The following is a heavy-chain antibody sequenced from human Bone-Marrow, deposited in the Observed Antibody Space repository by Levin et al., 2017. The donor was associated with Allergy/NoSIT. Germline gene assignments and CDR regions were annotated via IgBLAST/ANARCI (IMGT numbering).Heavy chain of an antibody. CDR1: GFTFSSYS. V-gene: IGHV3-48*02. CDR2: ISSSSSTI. Sequence: SCAASGFTFSSYSMNWVRQAPGKGLEWVSYISSSSSTIYYADSVKGRFTISRDNAKNSLYLQMNSLRDEDTAVYYCASEVEYSSSWPIPPRGFDPWGQGTLVTVSS. CDR3: ASEVEYSSSWPIPPRGFDP. J-gene: IGHJ5*02. D-gene: IGHD6-13*01.